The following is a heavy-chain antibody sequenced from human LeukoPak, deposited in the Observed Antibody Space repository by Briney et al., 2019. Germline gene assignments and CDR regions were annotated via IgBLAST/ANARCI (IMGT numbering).Heavy chain of an antibody. CDR1: GFTFSSYG. V-gene: IGHV3-30*03. D-gene: IGHD3-3*01. CDR3: ARDYDFWSGYYTPDY. Sequence: GGSLRLSCAASGFTFSSYGMNWVRQAPGKGLEWVAVISYDGSNKYYADSVKGRFTISRDNSKNTLYLQMNSLRAEDTAVYYCARDYDFWSGYYTPDYWGQGTLVTVSS. J-gene: IGHJ4*02. CDR2: ISYDGSNK.